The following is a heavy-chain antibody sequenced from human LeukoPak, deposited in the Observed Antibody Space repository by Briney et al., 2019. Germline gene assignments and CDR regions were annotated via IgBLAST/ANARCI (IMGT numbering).Heavy chain of an antibody. CDR1: GFTFSNYA. Sequence: GGSLRPSCAASGFTFSNYAMNWVRQAPGKGLEWVSYISSSSSSSSTIYYVDSVTGRFTISRDNSKNTLYLQMNSLRAEDTAVYYCARDATDYGGSWGQGTLVTVSS. V-gene: IGHV3-48*01. CDR3: ARDATDYGGS. D-gene: IGHD4-23*01. J-gene: IGHJ4*02. CDR2: ISSSSSSSSTI.